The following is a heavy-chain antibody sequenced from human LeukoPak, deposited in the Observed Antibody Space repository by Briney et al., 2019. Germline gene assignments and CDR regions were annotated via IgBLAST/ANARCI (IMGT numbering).Heavy chain of an antibody. CDR2: INPNSGGT. CDR1: GYTFTGYY. D-gene: IGHD3-22*01. V-gene: IGHV1-2*02. CDR3: ARCPITMIVADAFDI. Sequence: ASVKVSCKASGYTFTGYYMHWVRQAPGQGLEWMGWINPNSGGTNYAQKFQGRVTMTRDTSISTAYMELRSLRSDDTAVYYCARCPITMIVADAFDIWGQGTMVTVSS. J-gene: IGHJ3*02.